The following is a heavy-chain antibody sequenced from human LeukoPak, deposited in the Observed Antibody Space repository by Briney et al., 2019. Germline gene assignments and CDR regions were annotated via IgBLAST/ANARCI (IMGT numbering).Heavy chain of an antibody. CDR2: INPHSGGT. CDR3: ARDIGDYYGSGSYWLL. CDR1: GYTFTNYY. D-gene: IGHD3-10*01. J-gene: IGHJ4*02. V-gene: IGHV1-2*02. Sequence: ASVNVSCKASGYTFTNYYIHWVRQAPGQGLEWMGWINPHSGGTKFARKFQGRVTMTRDTSINTAYMEVSSLRSDDTAVYYCARDIGDYYGSGSYWLLWGQGTLVTVAS.